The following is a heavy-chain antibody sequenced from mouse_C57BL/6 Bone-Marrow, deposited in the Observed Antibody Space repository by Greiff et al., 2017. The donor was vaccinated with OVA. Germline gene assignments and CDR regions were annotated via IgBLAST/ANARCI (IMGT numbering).Heavy chain of an antibody. J-gene: IGHJ4*01. CDR3: ARGDDYDYAMDY. V-gene: IGHV3-6*01. CDR1: GYSITSGYY. D-gene: IGHD2-4*01. CDR2: ISYDGSN. Sequence: VQLQQSGPGLVKPSQSLSLTCSVTGYSITSGYYWNLIRQFPGNKLEWMGYISYDGSNNYNPSLKNRISITRDTSKNQFFLKLNSVTTEDTATYDCARGDDYDYAMDYWGQGTSVTVSS.